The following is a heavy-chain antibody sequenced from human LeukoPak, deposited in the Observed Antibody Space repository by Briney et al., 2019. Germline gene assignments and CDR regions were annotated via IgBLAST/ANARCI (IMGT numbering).Heavy chain of an antibody. Sequence: SETLSLTCAVSGGSFSGHYWNWIRQPPGKGLEWIGEINHGGSTNYNPSLKSRVTISVDTSQKQYSLRLSSVTAADTAVYYCARGRYVTTRGGAAAGFLDYWGQGTLVTVSS. V-gene: IGHV4-34*01. J-gene: IGHJ4*02. CDR2: INHGGST. D-gene: IGHD6-13*01. CDR3: ARGRYVTTRGGAAAGFLDY. CDR1: GGSFSGHY.